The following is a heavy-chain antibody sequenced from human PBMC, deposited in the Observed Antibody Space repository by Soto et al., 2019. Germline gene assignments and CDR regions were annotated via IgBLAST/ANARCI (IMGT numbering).Heavy chain of an antibody. D-gene: IGHD3-16*02. CDR1: GFTVSSNY. CDR2: IYSGGST. J-gene: IGHJ4*02. V-gene: IGHV3-66*01. Sequence: EVQLVESGGGLVQPGGSPRLSCAASGFTVSSNYMSWVRQAPGKGLEWVSVIYSGGSTYYADSVKGRFTISRDNSKNTLYLQMNSLRAEDTAVYYCARISMHLGELSPYFDYWGQGTLVTVSS. CDR3: ARISMHLGELSPYFDY.